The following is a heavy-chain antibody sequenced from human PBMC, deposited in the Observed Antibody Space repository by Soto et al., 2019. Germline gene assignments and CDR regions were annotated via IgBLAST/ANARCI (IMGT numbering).Heavy chain of an antibody. Sequence: QITLKESGPTLVKPTQTLTLTCTFSVFSLSTTGVGVGWIRQPPGKAPDCLALIYWSGDKRYSPPLQSRITITKDTSKNPVVFTMTNMDPVDTATYYCVQSRCGGDFSQHYSSHSYYGLDVWGQGTTVTVSS. CDR3: VQSRCGGDFSQHYSSHSYYGLDV. CDR2: IYWSGDK. D-gene: IGHD3-16*01. V-gene: IGHV2-5*01. J-gene: IGHJ6*02. CDR1: VFSLSTTGVG.